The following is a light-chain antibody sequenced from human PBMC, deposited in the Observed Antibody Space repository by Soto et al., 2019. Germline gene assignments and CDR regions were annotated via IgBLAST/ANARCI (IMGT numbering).Light chain of an antibody. CDR2: AAS. Sequence: DIQMTQSPSSVSASVGDRFTITLPASQAIDSWLAWYQQKPGEAPNLLISAASTLQSGVPSRFSGSGSGTDFTLTITSLQPEDFATYYCQQSYNTPRTFGQGTKVDI. CDR3: QQSYNTPRT. V-gene: IGKV1-39*01. CDR1: QAIDSW. J-gene: IGKJ1*01.